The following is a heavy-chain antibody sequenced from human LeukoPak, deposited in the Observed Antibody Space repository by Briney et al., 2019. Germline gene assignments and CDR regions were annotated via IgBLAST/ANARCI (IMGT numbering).Heavy chain of an antibody. CDR3: ARDVLDYGGYVRFDS. J-gene: IGHJ4*02. V-gene: IGHV4-39*07. CDR1: GGSISGSSYY. D-gene: IGHD4-17*01. CDR2: IYYSGST. Sequence: SETLSLTCTVSGGSISGSSYYWGWVRQPPGMGLEWIGTIYYSGSTYYNPSLRSRVTISVDTSKNQFSLKPASVTAADTAVYYCARDVLDYGGYVRFDSWGQGTLVTVSS.